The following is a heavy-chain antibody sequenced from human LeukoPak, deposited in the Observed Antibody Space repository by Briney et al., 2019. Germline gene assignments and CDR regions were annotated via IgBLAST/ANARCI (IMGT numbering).Heavy chain of an antibody. CDR1: GFTFSSYS. V-gene: IGHV3-48*01. CDR3: AREHIVVVIAIDDAFDI. CDR2: ISSSSSTI. Sequence: GGSLRLSCAASGFTFSSYSMNWVRQAPGKGLERVSYISSSSSTIYYADSVKGRFTISRDNAKNSLYLQMNSLRAEDTAVYYCAREHIVVVIAIDDAFDIWGQGTMVTVSS. J-gene: IGHJ3*02. D-gene: IGHD2-21*01.